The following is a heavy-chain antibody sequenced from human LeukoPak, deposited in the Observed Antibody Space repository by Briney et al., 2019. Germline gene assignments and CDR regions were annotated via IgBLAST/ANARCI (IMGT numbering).Heavy chain of an antibody. Sequence: SETLSLTCTVSGGSISSSSYYWGWIRQPPGKGLEWIGSIYYSGSTYYNPSLKSRVTISVDKSKNQFSLKLSSVTAADTAVYYCARRMNSSGWRAFDYWGQGTLVTVSS. D-gene: IGHD6-19*01. CDR3: ARRMNSSGWRAFDY. V-gene: IGHV4-39*07. CDR1: GGSISSSSYY. J-gene: IGHJ4*02. CDR2: IYYSGST.